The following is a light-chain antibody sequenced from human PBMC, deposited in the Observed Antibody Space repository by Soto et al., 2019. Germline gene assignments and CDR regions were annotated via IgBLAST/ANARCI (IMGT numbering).Light chain of an antibody. V-gene: IGLV8-61*01. Sequence: QTVVTQEPSFSVSPGATVTLTCGLTSGSVSTNYYPSWYQQAPGQAPRTLIYSTYTRSSGVPDRFSGSILGNKVALTITGVQADDESDYYCVLYMGKGIGVFGTGTKLTVL. J-gene: IGLJ1*01. CDR1: SGSVSTNYY. CDR3: VLYMGKGIGV. CDR2: STY.